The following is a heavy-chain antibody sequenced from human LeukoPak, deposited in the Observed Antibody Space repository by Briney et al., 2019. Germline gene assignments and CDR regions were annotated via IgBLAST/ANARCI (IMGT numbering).Heavy chain of an antibody. Sequence: GGSLRLSCAASGFTFSSYSMTWVRQAPGKGLEWVSSISSSSSYIYYADSVKGRFTISRDNAKNSLYLQMNSLRAEDTAVYYCARSYTVTTGDDYWGQGTLVTVSS. D-gene: IGHD4-17*01. CDR3: ARSYTVTTGDDY. J-gene: IGHJ4*02. CDR1: GFTFSSYS. CDR2: ISSSSSYI. V-gene: IGHV3-21*01.